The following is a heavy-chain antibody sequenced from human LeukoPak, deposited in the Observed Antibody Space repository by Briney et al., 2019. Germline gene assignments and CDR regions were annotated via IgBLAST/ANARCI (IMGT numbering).Heavy chain of an antibody. CDR2: FDPEDGET. D-gene: IGHD3-10*01. J-gene: IGHJ6*02. CDR3: ARDRGKYHGSGTPTMDV. V-gene: IGHV1-24*01. Sequence: GASVKVSCKVSGYTLTELSMHWVRQAPGKGLEWMGGFDPEDGETIYAQNLQGRVTMTTDTSTSTVYMELRYLRSDDTAVYYCARDRGKYHGSGTPTMDVWGQGTTVTVSS. CDR1: GYTLTELS.